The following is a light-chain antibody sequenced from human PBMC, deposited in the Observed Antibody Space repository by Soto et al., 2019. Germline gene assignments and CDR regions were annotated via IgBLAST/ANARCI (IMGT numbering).Light chain of an antibody. CDR3: GSWDSSLSAYV. CDR2: DDN. Sequence: QSVLTQPPSVSAAPGQKVTISCSGGSANIGGNSVSWYQQLPGTAPKLLIYDDNKRPSGIPDRFSGSKSGTSATLGITGFQTGDEADYYCGSWDSSLSAYVFGTGTKVT. V-gene: IGLV1-51*01. CDR1: SANIGGNS. J-gene: IGLJ1*01.